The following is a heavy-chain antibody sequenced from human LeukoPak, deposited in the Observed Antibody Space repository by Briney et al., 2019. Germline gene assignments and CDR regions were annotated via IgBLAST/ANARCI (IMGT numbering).Heavy chain of an antibody. V-gene: IGHV3-30-3*01. J-gene: IGHJ4*02. D-gene: IGHD1-26*01. CDR2: ISHDGGNK. Sequence: GGSLRLSCAASGFTFSSYTMHWVRQAPDKGLEWVAVISHDGGNKYYADSVKGRFTISRDNAKNTLYLQMDSLRPEDTAVYYCARGSGSYGLWDYWGQGTLVTVSS. CDR3: ARGSGSYGLWDY. CDR1: GFTFSSYT.